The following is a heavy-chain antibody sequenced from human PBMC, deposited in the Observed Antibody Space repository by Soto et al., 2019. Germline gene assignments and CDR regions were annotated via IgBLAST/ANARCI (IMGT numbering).Heavy chain of an antibody. D-gene: IGHD3-16*02. CDR2: INHSGST. V-gene: IGHV4-34*01. CDR3: ARRRDYVWGSYRYRAPYYFDY. CDR1: GGSFSGYY. J-gene: IGHJ4*02. Sequence: PSETLSLTCAVYGGSFSGYYWSWIRQPPGKGLEWIGEINHSGSTNYNPSLKRRVTISVDTSKNQFSLKLSSVTAADTAVYYCARRRDYVWGSYRYRAPYYFDYWGQGTLVTVSS.